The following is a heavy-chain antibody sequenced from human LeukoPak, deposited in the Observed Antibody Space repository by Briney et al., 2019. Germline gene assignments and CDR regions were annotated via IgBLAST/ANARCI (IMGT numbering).Heavy chain of an antibody. CDR1: GGSISSYY. J-gene: IGHJ5*02. CDR2: IYYSGST. V-gene: IGHV4-59*08. D-gene: IGHD4-17*01. Sequence: SETLSLTCTVSGGSISSYYWSWIRQPPGKGLEWIGYIYYSGSTNYNPSLKSRVTISVDTSKNQFSLKLSSVTAADTAVYYCARHSTYGNWFDPWGQGTLVIVSS. CDR3: ARHSTYGNWFDP.